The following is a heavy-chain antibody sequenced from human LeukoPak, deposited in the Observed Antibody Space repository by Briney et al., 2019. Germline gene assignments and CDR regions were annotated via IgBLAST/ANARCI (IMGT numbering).Heavy chain of an antibody. J-gene: IGHJ5*02. Sequence: PGGSLRLSCVASGFTFSTYAMSWVRQAPGKGLQWVSSISSSGGSTYYADSVKGRFTISRDNSKSTLYLQMNSLRAEDTAVYYCAKGYSSPFDPWGQGTLVTVSS. CDR3: AKGYSSPFDP. CDR2: ISSSGGST. CDR1: GFTFSTYA. V-gene: IGHV3-23*01. D-gene: IGHD6-13*01.